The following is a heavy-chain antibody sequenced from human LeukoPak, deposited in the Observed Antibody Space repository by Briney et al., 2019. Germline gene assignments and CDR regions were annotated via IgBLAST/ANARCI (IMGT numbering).Heavy chain of an antibody. CDR3: ARDGYDFWSGYYGGWFDP. CDR1: GYTLTSYY. J-gene: IGHJ5*02. CDR2: INPSGGST. V-gene: IGHV1-46*01. D-gene: IGHD3-3*01. Sequence: GASVKVSCKASGYTLTSYYMHWVRQAPGQGLEWMGIINPSGGSTSYAQKFQGRVTMTRDMSTSTVYMELSSLRSEDTAVYYCARDGYDFWSGYYGGWFDPWGQGTLVTVSS.